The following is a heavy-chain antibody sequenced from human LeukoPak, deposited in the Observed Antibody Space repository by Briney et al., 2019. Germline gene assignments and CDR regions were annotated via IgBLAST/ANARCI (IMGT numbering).Heavy chain of an antibody. CDR2: IYSGGKT. V-gene: IGHV3-53*01. J-gene: IGHJ6*04. CDR1: GFTVSNNY. CDR3: ARERDIPDV. D-gene: IGHD2-15*01. Sequence: PGGSLRLSCAVSGFTVSNNYMSWVRQAPGKGLEWVSVIYSGGKTYYADSVKGRFTISRDNSKNTLYLQMNSLTAEDTAVYYCARERDIPDVWGKGTTVTVSS.